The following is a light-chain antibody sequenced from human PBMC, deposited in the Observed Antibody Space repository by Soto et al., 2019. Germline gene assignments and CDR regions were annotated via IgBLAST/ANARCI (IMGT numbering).Light chain of an antibody. CDR3: QQSDSTLVT. CDR1: QNISRY. J-gene: IGKJ1*01. Sequence: DIQMTQSPSSLSASVGDRVTITCRASQNISRYLNCYQQKPGKAPKLLSYAASSLQSGVPSRFSGSGSGTDFTLTISSLQPEDFATYYCQQSDSTLVTFGQGTKVEIK. V-gene: IGKV1-39*01. CDR2: AAS.